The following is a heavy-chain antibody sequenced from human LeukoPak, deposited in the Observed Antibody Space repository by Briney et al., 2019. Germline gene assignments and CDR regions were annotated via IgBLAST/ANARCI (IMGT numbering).Heavy chain of an antibody. CDR2: ISSSSSDI. D-gene: IGHD4-23*01. V-gene: IGHV3-21*01. Sequence: PGGSLRLSCTASGFTFSSYTMNWVRQAPGKGLEWVSLISSSSSDIYYADSVKGRFTISRDNANNPLYLQMSSLRADDTAVYYCARVYYGGSLDYWGQGTLVTVSS. CDR1: GFTFSSYT. J-gene: IGHJ4*02. CDR3: ARVYYGGSLDY.